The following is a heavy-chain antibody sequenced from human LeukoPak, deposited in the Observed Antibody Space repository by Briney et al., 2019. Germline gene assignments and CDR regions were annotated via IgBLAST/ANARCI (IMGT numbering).Heavy chain of an antibody. D-gene: IGHD7-27*01. Sequence: ASVKVSCKASGYTFTSYDFNWVRQATGQRPEWMGWMSPNSGDTGYAQKFQDRVTMTRNTSISTAYMELSSLRSDDTAVYYCARGPPNWGYNYWGPGTLVTVSS. CDR1: GYTFTSYD. J-gene: IGHJ4*02. V-gene: IGHV1-8*01. CDR2: MSPNSGDT. CDR3: ARGPPNWGYNY.